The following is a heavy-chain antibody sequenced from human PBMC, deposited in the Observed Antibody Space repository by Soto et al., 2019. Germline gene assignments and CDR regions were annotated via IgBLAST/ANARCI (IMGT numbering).Heavy chain of an antibody. CDR1: GGSISSYY. V-gene: IGHV4-59*08. Sequence: QVQLQESGRGLMKPSETLTLTSTVSGGSISSYYWSWIRQPPGKGLEWIGYIYYSGSTNYNPSLKSRVTISVDTSKNQFSLKLSSVTAADTAVYYCARHRGSGWIFDYWGQGTLVTVSS. CDR3: ARHRGSGWIFDY. CDR2: IYYSGST. D-gene: IGHD6-19*01. J-gene: IGHJ4*02.